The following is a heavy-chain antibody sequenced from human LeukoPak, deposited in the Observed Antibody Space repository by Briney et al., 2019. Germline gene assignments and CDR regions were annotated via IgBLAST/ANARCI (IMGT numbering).Heavy chain of an antibody. D-gene: IGHD3-22*01. CDR2: ISAYNGNT. J-gene: IGHJ4*02. Sequence: ASVKVSCKASGYTFTSYGISWVRQAPGQGLEWMGWISAYNGNTNYAQKLQGRVTMTTDTSTSTAYMELRSLRSDDTAVYYCARVSDYYDSSGYFDYWGQGTLATVSS. CDR3: ARVSDYYDSSGYFDY. CDR1: GYTFTSYG. V-gene: IGHV1-18*01.